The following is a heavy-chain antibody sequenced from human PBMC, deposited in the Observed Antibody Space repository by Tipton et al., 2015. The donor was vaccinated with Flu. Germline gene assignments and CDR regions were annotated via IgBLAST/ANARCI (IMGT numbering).Heavy chain of an antibody. J-gene: IGHJ1*01. V-gene: IGHV3-53*01. D-gene: IGHD5-18*01. Sequence: SLRLSCAASGFSVSTYYMSWVRQAPGKGLEWVSVIYGGGNTYYADSVRGRFTISRDSSKNTLYLQMNSLGAEDTAVYYSARDGTSMAIQHWGQGTLVTVSS. CDR2: IYGGGNT. CDR1: GFSVSTYY. CDR3: ARDGTSMAIQH.